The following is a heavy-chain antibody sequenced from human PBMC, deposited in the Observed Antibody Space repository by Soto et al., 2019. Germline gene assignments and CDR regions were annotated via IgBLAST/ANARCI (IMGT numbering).Heavy chain of an antibody. CDR2: INAGYGNT. V-gene: IGHV1-3*01. CDR1: GYTFSSYA. D-gene: IGHD1-1*01. CDR3: ARDTGDGTFSL. J-gene: IGHJ4*02. Sequence: QVHLVQSGAEVRKPGASVKVSCKASGYTFSSYAMHWVRQAPGQRLEWMGWINAGYGNTKSSQKFQDRVTISRDTSESTAYMELTILRSEETAVYYCARDTGDGTFSLWDQGTLITVSS.